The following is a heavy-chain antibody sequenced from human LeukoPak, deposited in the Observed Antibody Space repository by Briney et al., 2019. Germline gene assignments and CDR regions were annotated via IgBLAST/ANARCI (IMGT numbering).Heavy chain of an antibody. CDR1: GFTFSGYS. J-gene: IGHJ4*02. CDR3: AKHIRIAARGAFDY. CDR2: ISGSGGST. Sequence: GGSLRLSCTASGFTFSGYSMNWIRQAPGKGLEWVSAISGSGGSTYYADSVKGRFTISRDNSKNTLYLQMNSLRAEDTAVYYCAKHIRIAARGAFDYWGQGTLVTVSS. V-gene: IGHV3-23*01. D-gene: IGHD6-6*01.